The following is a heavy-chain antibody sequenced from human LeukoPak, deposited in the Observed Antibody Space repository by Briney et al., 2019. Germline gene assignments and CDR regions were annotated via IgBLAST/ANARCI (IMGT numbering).Heavy chain of an antibody. CDR1: GGSISSSNFC. J-gene: IGHJ6*03. Sequence: KPSETLSLTCTDSGGSISSSNFCWGWIRQPPRKGLEWIGTFCYTGNIYYSPSLKSRVTVSVDTSKNQFSLKVSSVTAADTAVYYCARINKGYSFYYYYMDVWGKGTTVTVSS. D-gene: IGHD5-18*01. V-gene: IGHV4-39*01. CDR3: ARINKGYSFYYYYMDV. CDR2: FCYTGNI.